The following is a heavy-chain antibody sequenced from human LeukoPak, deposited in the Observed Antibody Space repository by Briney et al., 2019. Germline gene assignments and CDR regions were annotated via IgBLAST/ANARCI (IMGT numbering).Heavy chain of an antibody. Sequence: GGSLRLSCAASGFTFKTAYMSWVRQAPGKGLEWVGRIKTNAGGGTTDYAAPVKGRFAISRDDSINTVYLQMNSLEPEDTAVYYCVWSGRNWFGLGGQGTLVTVSS. V-gene: IGHV3-15*01. CDR3: VWSGRNWFGL. CDR2: IKTNAGGGTT. CDR1: GFTFKTAY. D-gene: IGHD3-3*01. J-gene: IGHJ5*02.